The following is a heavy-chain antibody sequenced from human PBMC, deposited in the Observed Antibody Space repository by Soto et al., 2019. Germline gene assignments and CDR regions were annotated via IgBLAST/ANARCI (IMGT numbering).Heavy chain of an antibody. V-gene: IGHV3-23*01. CDR2: ITGSGNTI. D-gene: IGHD2-21*02. Sequence: DVQLLESGGGLVQPGGSPRLSCAASGFIFSKYAMIWVRQAPGKGQEWVSGITGSGNTIEYAASVKGRFTISRDNSRNTVDLQMNSLRAEDTGMYYCAKDDISGDGLWLVSDWGQGTLVTVS. CDR1: GFIFSKYA. J-gene: IGHJ4*02. CDR3: AKDDISGDGLWLVSD.